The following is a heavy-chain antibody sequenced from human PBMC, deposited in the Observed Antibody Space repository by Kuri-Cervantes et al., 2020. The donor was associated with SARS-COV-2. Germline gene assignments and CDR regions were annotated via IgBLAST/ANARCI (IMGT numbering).Heavy chain of an antibody. Sequence: GGSLRLSCAASGFTFSSYDMSWVRQAPGKGLEWVSAISGSGGSTYYADSVKGRFTISRDNSKNTLYLQMNSLRAEDTAVYYCAKDYYSDSSGYPRVVVDYLGQGTLVTVSS. CDR2: ISGSGGST. J-gene: IGHJ4*02. CDR3: AKDYYSDSSGYPRVVVDY. CDR1: GFTFSSYD. V-gene: IGHV3-23*01. D-gene: IGHD3-22*01.